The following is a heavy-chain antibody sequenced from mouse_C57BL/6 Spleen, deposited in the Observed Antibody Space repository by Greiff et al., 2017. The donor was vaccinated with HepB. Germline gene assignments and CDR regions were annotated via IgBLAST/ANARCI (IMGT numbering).Heavy chain of an antibody. CDR2: ISYDGSN. V-gene: IGHV3-6*01. CDR1: GYSITSGYY. J-gene: IGHJ1*03. CDR3: ARNGYFDV. Sequence: EVHLVESGPGLVKPSQSLSLTCSVTGYSITSGYYWNWIRQFPGNKLEWMGYISYDGSNNYNPSLKNRISITRDTSKNQFFLKLNSVTTEDTATYYCARNGYFDVWGTGTTVTVSS.